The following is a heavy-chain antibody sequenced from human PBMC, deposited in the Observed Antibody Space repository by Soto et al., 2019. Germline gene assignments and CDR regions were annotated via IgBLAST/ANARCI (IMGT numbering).Heavy chain of an antibody. CDR3: AREFMILTYHFDY. Sequence: SQTLSLTCVISGDSVSSNSAAWNWIRQSPSRGLEWLGRTYYRSRWYNDYAVSVRSRITVNADTSKNQFSLHLNSVTAADTAVYYCAREFMILTYHFDYWGQGALVTSPQ. D-gene: IGHD3-16*01. CDR1: GDSVSSNSAA. CDR2: TYYRSRWYN. V-gene: IGHV6-1*01. J-gene: IGHJ4*02.